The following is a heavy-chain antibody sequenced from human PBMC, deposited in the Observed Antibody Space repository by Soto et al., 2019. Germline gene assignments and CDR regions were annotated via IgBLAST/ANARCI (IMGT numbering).Heavy chain of an antibody. CDR1: GGSINSGNYF. D-gene: IGHD3-22*01. Sequence: SETLSLTCTVSGGSINSGNYFWSWIRQPPGKGLEWIGYIYYSGNTYYNPSLKSRFTISVDTSKNQFSLKLSSVTAADTAVYYCARSPDSSGYYPRWYYYGMDVWGQGTTVTVSS. CDR2: IYYSGNT. V-gene: IGHV4-30-4*01. CDR3: ARSPDSSGYYPRWYYYGMDV. J-gene: IGHJ6*02.